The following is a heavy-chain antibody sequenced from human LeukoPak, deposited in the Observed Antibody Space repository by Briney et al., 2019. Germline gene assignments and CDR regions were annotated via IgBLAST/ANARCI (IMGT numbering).Heavy chain of an antibody. J-gene: IGHJ1*01. CDR2: IKSDGST. CDR3: AKAPSEIGGYYPQYFRH. D-gene: IGHD2-21*02. V-gene: IGHV3-74*01. CDR1: GFTFSSYW. Sequence: GGSLRLSCAASGFTFSSYWMHWVRQVPGKGLVWVSRIKSDGSTNYTDSVKGRFTISRDNAKNTVSLQMNSLRAEDTGVYYCAKAPSEIGGYYPQYFRHWGQGTLVTVSS.